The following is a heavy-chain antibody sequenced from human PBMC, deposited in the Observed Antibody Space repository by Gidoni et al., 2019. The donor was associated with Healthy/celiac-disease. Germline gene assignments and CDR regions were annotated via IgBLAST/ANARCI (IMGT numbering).Heavy chain of an antibody. CDR2: IYYSGST. D-gene: IGHD3-10*01. CDR3: ARGYGSGSYYYYGMDV. CDR1: GGSISSYY. Sequence: QVQLQESGPGLVKPSETLSLTCTVSGGSISSYYWSWIRQPPGKGLEWIGYIYYSGSTNYNPSLKSRVTISVDTSKNQFSLKLSSVTAADTAVYYCARGYGSGSYYYYGMDVWGQGTTVTVSS. J-gene: IGHJ6*02. V-gene: IGHV4-59*01.